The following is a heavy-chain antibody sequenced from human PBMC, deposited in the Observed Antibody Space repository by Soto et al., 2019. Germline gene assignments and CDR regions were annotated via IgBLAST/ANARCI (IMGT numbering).Heavy chain of an antibody. CDR3: ARETPLDILTGYYPH. CDR2: INPSGGST. Sequence: ASVKVSCKASGYTFTSYYMHWVRQAPGQGLEWMGIINPSGGSTSYAQKFQGRATMTRDTSTSTVYMELSSLRSEDTAVYYCARETPLDILTGYYPHWGQGTLVTVS. J-gene: IGHJ4*02. V-gene: IGHV1-46*03. D-gene: IGHD3-9*01. CDR1: GYTFTSYY.